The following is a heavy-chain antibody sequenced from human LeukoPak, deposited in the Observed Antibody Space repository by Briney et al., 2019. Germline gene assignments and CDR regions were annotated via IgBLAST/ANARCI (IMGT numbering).Heavy chain of an antibody. CDR2: IWSDGSNQ. Sequence: GGSLRLSCTASGFTFSRYGMHWVRQAPGNGLEWVAVIWSDGSNQKYADSVKGRFTISRDNSKNTLYLQMNSLRAEDTAVYYCATDQGASPFDYWGQGTLVTVSS. CDR1: GFTFSRYG. CDR3: ATDQGASPFDY. J-gene: IGHJ4*02. V-gene: IGHV3-33*01.